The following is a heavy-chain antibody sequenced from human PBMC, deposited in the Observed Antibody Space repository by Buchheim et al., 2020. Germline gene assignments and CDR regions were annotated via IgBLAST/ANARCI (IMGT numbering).Heavy chain of an antibody. J-gene: IGHJ6*02. CDR2: IKQDGSEK. D-gene: IGHD3-9*01. V-gene: IGHV3-7*01. Sequence: EVQLVESGGGLVQPGGSLRLSCAASGFTFSSYWMSWVRQAPGKGLEWVANIKQDGSEKYYVDSVKGRFTLSRDNAKNSLYLQMNSLRAEDTAVYYCAREYYDILTGYYPTSGMDVWGQGTT. CDR3: AREYYDILTGYYPTSGMDV. CDR1: GFTFSSYW.